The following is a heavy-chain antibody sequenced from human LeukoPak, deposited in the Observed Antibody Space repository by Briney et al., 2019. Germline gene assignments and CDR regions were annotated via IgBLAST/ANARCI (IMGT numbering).Heavy chain of an antibody. D-gene: IGHD3-3*01. J-gene: IGHJ4*02. Sequence: GGSLRLSCAASGFTVSSNYMSWVRQAPGKGLESVAKIDENGIGKFYVDSVRGRFTISRDKDKNSIHLQMNSLRVEDTAVYYCAREDFWKFDFWGQGALVAVSS. CDR2: IDENGIGK. V-gene: IGHV3-7*01. CDR1: GFTVSSNY. CDR3: AREDFWKFDF.